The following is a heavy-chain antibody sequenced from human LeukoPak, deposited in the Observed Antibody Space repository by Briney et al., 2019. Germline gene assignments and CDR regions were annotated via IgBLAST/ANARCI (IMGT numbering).Heavy chain of an antibody. V-gene: IGHV3-66*02. D-gene: IGHD4-17*01. CDR1: GFTVSSNY. J-gene: IGHJ4*02. Sequence: PGGSLRLSCAASGFTVSSNYMSWVRQAPGKGLEWVSVIYSGGSTYYADSVKGRFTISRDNSKNTLYLQMNSLRAEDTAVYYCAREAAYYGDYHFDYWGQGTLVTVSS. CDR2: IYSGGST. CDR3: AREAAYYGDYHFDY.